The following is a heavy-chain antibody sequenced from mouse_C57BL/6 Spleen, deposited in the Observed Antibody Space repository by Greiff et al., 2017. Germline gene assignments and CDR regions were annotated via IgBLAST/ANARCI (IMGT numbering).Heavy chain of an antibody. CDR1: GYSFTGYY. Sequence: EVKLQESGPELVKPGASVKISCKASGYSFTGYYMNWVKQSPEKSLEWIGEINPSTGGTTYNQKFKAKATLTVDKSSSTAYMQLKSLTSEDSAVYYCARGGDYDTYAMDYWGQGTSVTVSS. V-gene: IGHV1-42*01. D-gene: IGHD2-4*01. CDR2: INPSTGGT. J-gene: IGHJ4*01. CDR3: ARGGDYDTYAMDY.